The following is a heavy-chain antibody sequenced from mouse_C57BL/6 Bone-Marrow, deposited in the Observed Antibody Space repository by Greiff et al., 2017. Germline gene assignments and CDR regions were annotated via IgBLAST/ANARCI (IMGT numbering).Heavy chain of an antibody. CDR1: GFTFSDYG. V-gene: IGHV5-17*01. CDR2: ISSGSSTI. CDR3: ARPGSYAMDY. J-gene: IGHJ4*01. Sequence: VQLKQSGGGLVKPGGSLKLSCAASGFTFSDYGMHWVRQAPEKGLEWVAYISSGSSTIYYADTVKGRFTISRDNAKNTLFLQMTSLRSEDTAMYYCARPGSYAMDYWGQGTSVTVSS.